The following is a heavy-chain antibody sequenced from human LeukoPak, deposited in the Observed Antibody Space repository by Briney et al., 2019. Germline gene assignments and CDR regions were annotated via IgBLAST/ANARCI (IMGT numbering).Heavy chain of an antibody. CDR1: GFTVSSNY. J-gene: IGHJ4*02. CDR2: ISSDGSNK. V-gene: IGHV3-30*03. CDR3: ARDLNTAMVTFDY. D-gene: IGHD5-18*01. Sequence: GGSLRLSCAASGFTVSSNYMSWVRQAPGKGLEWVAVISSDGSNKYYADSVKGRFTISRDNSKNTLYLQMNSLRAEDTAVYYCARDLNTAMVTFDYWGQGTLVTVSS.